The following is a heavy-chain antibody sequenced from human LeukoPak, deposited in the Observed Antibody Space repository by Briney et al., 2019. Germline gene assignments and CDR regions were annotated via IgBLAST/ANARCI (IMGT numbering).Heavy chain of an antibody. CDR1: GFTFSSYG. V-gene: IGHV3-30*03. CDR3: ARDGASSGWNAFDI. CDR2: ISYDGSNK. Sequence: GGSLRLSCAASGFTFSSYGMHWVRQAPGKGLEWVAVISYDGSNKYYADSVKGRFTISRDNSKNTLYLQMNSLRAEDTAVYYCARDGASSGWNAFDIWGQGTMATVSS. J-gene: IGHJ3*02. D-gene: IGHD6-19*01.